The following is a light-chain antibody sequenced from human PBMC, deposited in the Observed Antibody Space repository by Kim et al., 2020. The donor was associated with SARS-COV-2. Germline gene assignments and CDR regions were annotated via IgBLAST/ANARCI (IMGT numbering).Light chain of an antibody. V-gene: IGLV1-51*01. Sequence: GQKATISCSGCSYNIGNYIGTWYQHLPGTAPKRLIYGNNKRHSGIPDRFSGSRSGTSATLGITGLQTGDEADYYCGTWDSSMSALVFGTGTKVTVL. CDR2: GNN. CDR3: GTWDSSMSALV. J-gene: IGLJ1*01. CDR1: SYNIGNYI.